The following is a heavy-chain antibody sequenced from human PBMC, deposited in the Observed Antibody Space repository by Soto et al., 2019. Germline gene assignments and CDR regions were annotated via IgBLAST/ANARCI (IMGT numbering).Heavy chain of an antibody. CDR1: GGSISSSSYY. V-gene: IGHV4-39*01. J-gene: IGHJ4*02. CDR3: ARHYGSGILVYYFDY. D-gene: IGHD3-10*01. Sequence: PSETLSLTCTVSGGSISSSSYYWGWIRQPPGKGLEWIGSIYYSGSTYYNPSLKSRVTISVDTSKNQFSLKLSSVTAADTAVYYCARHYGSGILVYYFDYWGQGTLVTVSS. CDR2: IYYSGST.